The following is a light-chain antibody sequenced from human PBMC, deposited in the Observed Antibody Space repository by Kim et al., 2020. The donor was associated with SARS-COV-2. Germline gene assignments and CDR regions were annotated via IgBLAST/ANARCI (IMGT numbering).Light chain of an antibody. CDR2: LEN. CDR1: PPNVATTT. J-gene: IGLJ3*02. Sequence: GQSVSISCSARPPNVATTTVNWYQQFPGTAPKLLIYLENRRPSGVPDRFSGSRSGTTASLAISDLRSEDEADYHCASWDDSLNAWVFGGGTQLTVL. V-gene: IGLV1-44*01. CDR3: ASWDDSLNAWV.